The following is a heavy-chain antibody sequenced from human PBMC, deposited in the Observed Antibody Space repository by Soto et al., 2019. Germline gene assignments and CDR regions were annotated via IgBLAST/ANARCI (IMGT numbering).Heavy chain of an antibody. J-gene: IGHJ4*02. D-gene: IGHD1-26*01. CDR3: ARAWEHHCFDY. Sequence: SESLSLTSTVSGGSATSTSYYWSWIRQPPGRGLEWIGYMHYSGSTNYNPSLKSRVTIAVDTSKSQFSLMLSSVTAADTAVYYCARAWEHHCFDYWGQGTLVTVSS. CDR1: GGSATSTSYY. V-gene: IGHV4-61*01. CDR2: MHYSGST.